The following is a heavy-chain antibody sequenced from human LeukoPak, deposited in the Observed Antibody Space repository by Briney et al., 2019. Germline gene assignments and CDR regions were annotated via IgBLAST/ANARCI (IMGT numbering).Heavy chain of an antibody. J-gene: IGHJ3*01. CDR3: ASGAFDL. CDR2: LHYSGGP. CDR1: GGSISSSYYY. V-gene: IGHV4-39*01. Sequence: SETLSLTCTVSGGSISSSYYYWGWVRQPPGKGLEWIGSLHYSGGPYYNSSLRSRVTISVDTSKNQFSLKMTSVTAADTAVYYCASGAFDLWGQGTMVTVSS.